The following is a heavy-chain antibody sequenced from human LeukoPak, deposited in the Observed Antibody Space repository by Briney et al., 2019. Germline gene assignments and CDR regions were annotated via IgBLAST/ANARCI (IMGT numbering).Heavy chain of an antibody. CDR2: ISAYNGNT. D-gene: IGHD2-2*01. J-gene: IGHJ3*02. V-gene: IGHV1-18*01. CDR3: ARDVRIVVVPNQDAFDI. Sequence: ASVKVSCKASGYTFTSYGITWVRQAPGQGLKWMGWISAYNGNTNYAQKLQGRVTMTTDTSTSTAYMELRSLRSDDTAVYYCARDVRIVVVPNQDAFDIWGQGTMVTVSS. CDR1: GYTFTSYG.